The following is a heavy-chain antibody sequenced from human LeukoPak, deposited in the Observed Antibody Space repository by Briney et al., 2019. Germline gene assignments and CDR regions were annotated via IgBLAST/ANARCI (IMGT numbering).Heavy chain of an antibody. CDR3: ARDSSLLPGDEVEAFDI. CDR1: GGSISSYY. J-gene: IGHJ3*02. V-gene: IGHV4-59*01. D-gene: IGHD1-26*01. CDR2: IYYSGST. Sequence: PSETLSLTCTVSGGSISSYYWSWIRQPPGKGLEGSGYIYYSGSTNYNPSLKSRVTISVDTAKNQSSLKLSSVPAEDTAVYYCARDSSLLPGDEVEAFDIWGQGTMVNVSS.